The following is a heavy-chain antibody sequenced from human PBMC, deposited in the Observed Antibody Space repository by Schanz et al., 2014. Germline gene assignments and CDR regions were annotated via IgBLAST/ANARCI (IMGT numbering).Heavy chain of an antibody. CDR2: IYYSGST. CDR1: GGSISSSNYY. Sequence: QLQLQESGPGLVKPSETLSLTCTVSGGSISSSNYYWGWIRQPPGKGLEWIESIYYSGSTYYNPSFKSRVPTPVDTSKNQFSLKLSSLPAADTAVYYCARQFYDILTGYWFPYFFDYWGQGTLVTVSS. D-gene: IGHD3-9*01. J-gene: IGHJ4*02. CDR3: ARQFYDILTGYWFPYFFDY. V-gene: IGHV4-39*01.